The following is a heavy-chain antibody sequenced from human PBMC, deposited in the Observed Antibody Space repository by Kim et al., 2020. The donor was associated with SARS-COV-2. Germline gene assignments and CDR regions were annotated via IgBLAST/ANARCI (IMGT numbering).Heavy chain of an antibody. J-gene: IGHJ4*02. CDR2: IYYSGST. CDR1: GGSISSYY. CDR3: ARGLEGYSSSWFLDY. Sequence: SETLSLTCTVSGGSISSYYWSWIRQPPGKGLEWIGYIYYSGSTNYNPSLKSRVTISVDTSKNQFSLKLSSVTAADTAVYYCARGLEGYSSSWFLDYWGQG. D-gene: IGHD6-13*01. V-gene: IGHV4-59*13.